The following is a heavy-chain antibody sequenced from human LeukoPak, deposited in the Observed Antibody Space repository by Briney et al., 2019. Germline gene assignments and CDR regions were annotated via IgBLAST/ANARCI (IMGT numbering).Heavy chain of an antibody. J-gene: IGHJ6*02. Sequence: GGSLRPSCAASGLTFSSHWMNWVRQAPGKGLEWVGRIKSKTDGGTTDYAAPVKGRFTISRDDSRNTLYLQMSSLKTEDTAVYYCVGVTTDYYYGMDVWGQGTPVTVSS. CDR1: GLTFSSHW. V-gene: IGHV3-15*07. D-gene: IGHD2-21*02. CDR3: VGVTTDYYYGMDV. CDR2: IKSKTDGGTT.